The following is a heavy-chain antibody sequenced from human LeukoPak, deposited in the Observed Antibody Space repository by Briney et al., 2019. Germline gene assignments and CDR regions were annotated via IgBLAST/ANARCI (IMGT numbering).Heavy chain of an antibody. J-gene: IGHJ2*01. V-gene: IGHV4-34*01. CDR3: ASGVDL. CDR2: ITHSGSP. CDR1: SGSLSGYY. Sequence: SETLSLTCGASSGSLSGYYWRWIRQPPGGGLEWLGDITHSGSPNYNPSLKSRVTISGDTSKKQFSLNLKSVTAADTGVYYCASGVDLWGRGTPVTVSS.